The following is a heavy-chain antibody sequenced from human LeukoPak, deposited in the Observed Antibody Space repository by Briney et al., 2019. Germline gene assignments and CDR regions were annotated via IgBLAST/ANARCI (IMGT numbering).Heavy chain of an antibody. J-gene: IGHJ4*02. CDR3: ARGFDSRFFDY. D-gene: IGHD3-22*01. Sequence: GGSLRLSCAASGFTFSSYAMSWVRQAPGKGLEWVANIKQDGSVKYYVDSVKGRFTISRDNAKNSLYLQMNSLRAEDTAVYYCARGFDSRFFDYWGQGTLVTVSS. V-gene: IGHV3-7*01. CDR1: GFTFSSYA. CDR2: IKQDGSVK.